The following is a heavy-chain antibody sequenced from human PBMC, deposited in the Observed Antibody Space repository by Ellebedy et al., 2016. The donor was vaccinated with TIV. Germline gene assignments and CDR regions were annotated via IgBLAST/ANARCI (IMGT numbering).Heavy chain of an antibody. Sequence: SLKISXAASGFTFDDYAMHWVRQAPGKGLEWVSRISWNSGTIGYADSVKGRFTISRDNAKNSLYLQMNNLRPEDTALYYCAKELETVVVHYYMDVWGKGTTVTVSS. CDR2: ISWNSGTI. D-gene: IGHD2-15*01. J-gene: IGHJ6*03. V-gene: IGHV3-9*01. CDR1: GFTFDDYA. CDR3: AKELETVVVHYYMDV.